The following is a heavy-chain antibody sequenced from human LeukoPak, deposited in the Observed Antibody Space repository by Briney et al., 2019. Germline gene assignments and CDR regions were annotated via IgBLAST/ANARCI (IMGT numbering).Heavy chain of an antibody. CDR3: ARVGSPAGTGYYYYMDV. CDR1: GYTFTSYG. D-gene: IGHD1-14*01. J-gene: IGHJ6*03. CDR2: ISAYNGNT. V-gene: IGHV1-18*01. Sequence: ASVKVSCKASGYTFTSYGISWVRQAPGQGLEWMGWISAYNGNTNYAQKLQGRVTMTTDTSTSTAYMELRSLRSDDTAAYYCARVGSPAGTGYYYYMDVWGKGTTVTVSS.